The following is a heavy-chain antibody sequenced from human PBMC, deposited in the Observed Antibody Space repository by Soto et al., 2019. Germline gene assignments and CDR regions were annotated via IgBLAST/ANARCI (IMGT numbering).Heavy chain of an antibody. Sequence: PSETLSLTCTVSGGSISNYYWNWIRQPPGKGLEWIGYIYYRGNTNYNPSLKSRVTISVDTSKNQFSLKLSSVTAADTAVYYCARQGYSHGYGFDYWGQGTLVTVSS. V-gene: IGHV4-59*08. CDR3: ARQGYSHGYGFDY. D-gene: IGHD5-18*01. CDR1: GGSISNYY. CDR2: IYYRGNT. J-gene: IGHJ4*02.